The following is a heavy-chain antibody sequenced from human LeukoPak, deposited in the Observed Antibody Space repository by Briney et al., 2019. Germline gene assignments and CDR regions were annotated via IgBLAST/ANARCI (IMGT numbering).Heavy chain of an antibody. D-gene: IGHD5-24*01. CDR2: ISSSSSYI. CDR3: ARGADGYGNYYYYYYYMDV. V-gene: IGHV3-21*06. CDR1: GFTFSSYS. J-gene: IGHJ6*03. Sequence: GGSLRLSCAASGFTFSSYSMNWVRQAPGKGLEWVSSISSSSSYIYSADSVKGRFTISRDNAKNSLYLQMNSLRAEDTAVYYCARGADGYGNYYYYYYYMDVWGKGTTVTVSS.